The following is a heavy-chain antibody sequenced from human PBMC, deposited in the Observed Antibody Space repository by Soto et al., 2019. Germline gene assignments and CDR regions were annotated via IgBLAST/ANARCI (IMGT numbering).Heavy chain of an antibody. CDR3: ARGKSYYGSGRATCDYYSLDV. CDR2: IIPVFGVA. CDR1: GGTFSSYA. V-gene: IGHV1-69*17. Sequence: VQLVQSGAEVKKSGSSVKVSCKSSGGTFSSYAVSWVRQAPGQGLEWLGGIIPVFGVATYAQKFHGRVNITADKSTNTAFMELSSLRSDDTAVFFCARGKSYYGSGRATCDYYSLDVWGQGTTVTVSS. J-gene: IGHJ6*02. D-gene: IGHD3-10*01.